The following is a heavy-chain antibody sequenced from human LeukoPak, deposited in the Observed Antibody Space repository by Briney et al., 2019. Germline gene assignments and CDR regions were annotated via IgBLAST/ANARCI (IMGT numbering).Heavy chain of an antibody. J-gene: IGHJ3*02. CDR1: GFTFSSYW. Sequence: PGGSLRLSCAASGFTFSSYWMHWVRQAPGKGLVWVSRINSDGSSTSYADSVKGRFTISRDNAKNTLYLQMNSLRAEDTAVYYCARRRPYDSSDYYYVAAFDIWGQGTMVTVSS. CDR3: ARRRPYDSSDYYYVAAFDI. D-gene: IGHD3-22*01. CDR2: INSDGSST. V-gene: IGHV3-74*01.